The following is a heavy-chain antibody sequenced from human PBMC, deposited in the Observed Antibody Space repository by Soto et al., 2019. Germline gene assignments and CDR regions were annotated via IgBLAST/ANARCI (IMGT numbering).Heavy chain of an antibody. CDR2: IYYIGST. V-gene: IGHV4-30-4*01. CDR1: GGSISRGDSF. CDR3: ASDSSRNWFAP. J-gene: IGHJ5*02. Sequence: SEAPSLTRTVSGGSISRGDSFWGWVRQPPGKGLEWIGYIYYIGSTYYNPSLKSRVTISVDTSKNQFSLKLSSVTAADTAVYYCASDSSRNWFAPWGQGTLVPVSS.